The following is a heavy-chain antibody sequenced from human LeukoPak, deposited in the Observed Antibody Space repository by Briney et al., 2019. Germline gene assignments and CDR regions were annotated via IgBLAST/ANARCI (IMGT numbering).Heavy chain of an antibody. D-gene: IGHD2-8*02. V-gene: IGHV3-74*01. CDR3: AREFRVLPDI. Sequence: GGTLRLSCAASGLTFSSYWMHWVRQAPGKGLVWVSRINTDGSSTNYADSVKGRFTISRDNAKNTLYLQMNSLRDEDTAVYYCAREFRVLPDIWGQGTIDPVSS. J-gene: IGHJ3*02. CDR1: GLTFSSYW. CDR2: INTDGSST.